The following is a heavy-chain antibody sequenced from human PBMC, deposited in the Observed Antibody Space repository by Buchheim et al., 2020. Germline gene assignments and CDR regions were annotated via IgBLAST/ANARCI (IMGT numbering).Heavy chain of an antibody. CDR1: GFTGFTFSSYW. CDR3: TRTSNYHMDV. CDR2: IHSDGISA. V-gene: IGHV3-74*01. J-gene: IGHJ6*02. Sequence: EEQLVESGGGLVQPGGSLRLSCAASGFTGFTFSSYWMHWVRQAPGEGLVYVSRIHSDGISAAYADSVKGRFTVSRDNAKSTVCMQMNSLRAEDTAMYYCTRTSNYHMDVWGQGTT.